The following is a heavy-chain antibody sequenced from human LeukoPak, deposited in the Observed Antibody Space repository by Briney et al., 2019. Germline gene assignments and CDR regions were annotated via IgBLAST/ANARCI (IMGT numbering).Heavy chain of an antibody. J-gene: IGHJ4*02. CDR1: GFTFSGSA. Sequence: GGSLKLSCAASGFTFSGSAMLWVRQASGKGLEWVGRIRSKANTYATAYAAPVKGRFIISRDDSKNTAYLQMNSLKTEDTAVYYCTTDPSFIVVVVAATPVLDYWGQGTLVTVSS. CDR3: TTDPSFIVVVVAATPVLDY. D-gene: IGHD2-15*01. V-gene: IGHV3-73*01. CDR2: IRSKANTYAT.